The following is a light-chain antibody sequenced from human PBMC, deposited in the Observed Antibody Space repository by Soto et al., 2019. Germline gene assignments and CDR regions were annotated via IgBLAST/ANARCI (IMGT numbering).Light chain of an antibody. Sequence: EIQMTQSPSSLSVSVGVRVTITFRASQSIGGFLNWYQQKLGKAPKLLIYAASSLQSGVPSRFSGSGSGTDFTLTISSLQPEDFATYYCQQSYSTPLTFGGGTKVDIK. V-gene: IGKV1-39*01. CDR3: QQSYSTPLT. CDR2: AAS. J-gene: IGKJ4*01. CDR1: QSIGGF.